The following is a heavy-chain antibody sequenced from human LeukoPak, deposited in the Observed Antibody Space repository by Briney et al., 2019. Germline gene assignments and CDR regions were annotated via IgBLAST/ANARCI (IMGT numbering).Heavy chain of an antibody. J-gene: IGHJ4*02. V-gene: IGHV1-2*02. D-gene: IGHD2-2*01. CDR1: GYTFTAFY. CDR3: ARANALYCSSTSCLFDY. CDR2: INPNSGGT. Sequence: GASVKVSCKPSGYTFTAFYIHWVRQAPGQGLEWMAWINPNSGGTYYAQNFHDRITLTRDTSISTAYMELSRLRSDDTAIYYCARANALYCSSTSCLFDYWGQGTLVTVSS.